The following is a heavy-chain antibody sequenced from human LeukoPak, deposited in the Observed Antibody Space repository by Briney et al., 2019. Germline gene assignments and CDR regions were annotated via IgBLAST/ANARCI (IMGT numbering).Heavy chain of an antibody. CDR1: GGSISSSSYY. J-gene: IGHJ5*02. CDR3: ARHKQRYSSSWYRGLWFDP. Sequence: PSETLSLTCTVSGGSISSSSYYWGWIRQPPGKGLEWIGSIYYSGSTYYNPSLKSRVTISVDTSKNQFSLKLSSVTAADTAVYYCARHKQRYSSSWYRGLWFDPWGQGTLVTASS. CDR2: IYYSGST. V-gene: IGHV4-39*01. D-gene: IGHD6-13*01.